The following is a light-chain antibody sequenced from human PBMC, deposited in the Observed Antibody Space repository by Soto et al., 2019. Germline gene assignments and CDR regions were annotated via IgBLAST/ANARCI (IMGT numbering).Light chain of an antibody. V-gene: IGLV2-8*01. Sequence: QSALTQPPSASGSPGQSVTISCTGTSSDVAGYNYVSWYQQHPGKAPKIMIYEVSKRPSGVPDRFSGSKSGNTASLTVSGLQAEDEADYYCSSYAGNNNLVFGGGTKVTVL. CDR3: SSYAGNNNLV. CDR1: SSDVAGYNY. CDR2: EVS. J-gene: IGLJ2*01.